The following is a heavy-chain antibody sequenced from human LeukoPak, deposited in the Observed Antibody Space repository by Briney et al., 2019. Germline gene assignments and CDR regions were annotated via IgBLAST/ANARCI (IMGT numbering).Heavy chain of an antibody. CDR1: GFTFNSYW. D-gene: IGHD1-1*01. CDR3: ARDKEGTHPLNNWFDP. CDR2: IKQDGSEK. J-gene: IGHJ5*02. Sequence: GGSLRLSCAASGFTFNSYWMSWVRQAPGKGLEWVANIKQDGSEKYYVDSVKGRFTISRDNAKNSLYLQMNSLRAEDTAVYYCARDKEGTHPLNNWFDPWGQGTLVTVSS. V-gene: IGHV3-7*01.